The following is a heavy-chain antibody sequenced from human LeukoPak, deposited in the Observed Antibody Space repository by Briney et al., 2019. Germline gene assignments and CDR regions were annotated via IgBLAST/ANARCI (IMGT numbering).Heavy chain of an antibody. D-gene: IGHD2-8*01. J-gene: IGHJ5*01. CDR2: ISGISNTI. CDR3: AREKGSGNGWFGY. Sequence: GGSLRLSCVASGLSVSTYSMNWVRQAPGKGLEWVSYISGISNTIYYADSVKGRFTISRDNAKNSLYLQMDSLRDEDTAVYYCAREKGSGNGWFGYWGQGTLVTVSS. V-gene: IGHV3-48*02. CDR1: GLSVSTYS.